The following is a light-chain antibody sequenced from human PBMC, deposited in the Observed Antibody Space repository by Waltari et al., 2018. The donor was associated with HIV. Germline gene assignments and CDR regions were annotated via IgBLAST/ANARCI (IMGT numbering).Light chain of an antibody. V-gene: IGLV6-57*01. CDR1: SGSIASNY. CDR3: QSYDRNNQV. CDR2: EDN. Sequence: FMLTQPHSVSESPGKTVTISCTRTSGSIASNYVQWYQRRPGSSPTTVIYEDNRRPTGVPDRCSGAIDSSSNSASLTISGLRTEDEADYYGQSYDRNNQVFGGGIKLTVL. J-gene: IGLJ3*02.